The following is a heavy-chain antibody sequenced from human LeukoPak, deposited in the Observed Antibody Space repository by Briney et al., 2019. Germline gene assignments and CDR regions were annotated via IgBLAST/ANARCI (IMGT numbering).Heavy chain of an antibody. Sequence: SETLSLTCSVCAGSISSSNYYWGWIRQPPEKGLERIGSIHYSWSTYYNPSLQSRVTISVDTSKSTFYLQRSTVTASDTAVYYCARRSITMVRGVRKYFMDVWGKGTAVSISS. V-gene: IGHV4-39*07. CDR3: ARRSITMVRGVRKYFMDV. CDR2: IHYSWST. CDR1: AGSISSSNYY. D-gene: IGHD3-10*01. J-gene: IGHJ6*03.